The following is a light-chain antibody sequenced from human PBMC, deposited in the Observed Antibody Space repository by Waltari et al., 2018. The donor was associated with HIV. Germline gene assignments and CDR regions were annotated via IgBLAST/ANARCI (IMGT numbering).Light chain of an antibody. CDR2: EVS. CDR3: VLYMSGDKWV. J-gene: IGLJ3*02. CDR1: SSDVGGYNY. V-gene: IGLV2-8*01. Sequence: QSALTQPPSASGSPGQSVTISCTGTSSDVGGYNYVSWYEQHPGKAPKLMIYEVSKRPSGVPVRFSGSILGNKAALTITGAQADDESHYYCVLYMSGDKWVFGGGTKLTVL.